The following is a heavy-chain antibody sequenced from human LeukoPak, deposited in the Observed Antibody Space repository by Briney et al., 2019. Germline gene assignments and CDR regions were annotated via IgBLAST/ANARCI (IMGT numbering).Heavy chain of an antibody. CDR1: GGSVSSGSYY. D-gene: IGHD4-17*01. CDR3: ARDSTTVTSYYYFDY. Sequence: SETLSLTCTVSGGSVSSGSYYWSWIRQPPGKGLERIGYIYYSGSTNYIPSLKSRVTISVDTSKTQFSLKLSSVTAADTAMYYCARDSTTVTSYYYFDYWGQGTLVTVSS. V-gene: IGHV4-61*01. CDR2: IYYSGST. J-gene: IGHJ4*02.